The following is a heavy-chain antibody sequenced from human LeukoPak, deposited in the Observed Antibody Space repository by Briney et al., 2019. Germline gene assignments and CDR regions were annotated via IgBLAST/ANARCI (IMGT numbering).Heavy chain of an antibody. Sequence: SETLSLTCNVSGGSISSYYWSWIRQPPGKGLEWIGYIYYSGSINYTPSLKSRAAMSVDTSKNQVSLKLRSVTAADTAVYYCARALYNRFFDYWGLGTLVTVSS. J-gene: IGHJ4*02. CDR1: GGSISSYY. V-gene: IGHV4-59*01. D-gene: IGHD1-1*01. CDR3: ARALYNRFFDY. CDR2: IYYSGSI.